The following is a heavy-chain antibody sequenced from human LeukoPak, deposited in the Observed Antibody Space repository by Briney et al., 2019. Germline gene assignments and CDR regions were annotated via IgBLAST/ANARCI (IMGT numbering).Heavy chain of an antibody. V-gene: IGHV3-23*01. D-gene: IGHD5-12*01. CDR1: GFTFSSFA. Sequence: GGSLRLSCAASGFTFSSFAMSWVRQAPGKGLEWVSTISGRGISTYYADSVKGRFTISRDKSENTLYLQMNSLRAEDTAVYYCAKVGSHGDFDYWGQGTLVTVSS. J-gene: IGHJ4*02. CDR2: ISGRGIST. CDR3: AKVGSHGDFDY.